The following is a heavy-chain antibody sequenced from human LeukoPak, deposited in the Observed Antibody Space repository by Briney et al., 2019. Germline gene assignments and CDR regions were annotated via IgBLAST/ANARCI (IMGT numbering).Heavy chain of an antibody. CDR2: IEKDGSEI. CDR1: GFTFSNYW. Sequence: PGGSLRLSCAASGFTFSNYWMNWVRQAPGKGMEWVAIIEKDGSEILYVDSVKGRFTISRDNAKNSLYLQMNSLRAEDTAVYYCAAGAGWLIHWWGQGTLVTVSS. V-gene: IGHV3-7*01. J-gene: IGHJ4*02. D-gene: IGHD6-19*01. CDR3: AAGAGWLIHW.